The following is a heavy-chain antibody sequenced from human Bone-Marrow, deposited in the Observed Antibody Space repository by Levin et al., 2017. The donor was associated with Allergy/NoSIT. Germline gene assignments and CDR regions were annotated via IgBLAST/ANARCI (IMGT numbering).Heavy chain of an antibody. Sequence: PGGSLRLSCAASGFTFDEYAMHWVRQAPGKGLEWVSGISWSSGSLGYAASVKGRFTISRDNAKSSVYLQMNRLTTAGPAVYYCGKDMAVSGISHPGKKKDHYYGMDVWGQGTTVTVSS. V-gene: IGHV3-9*01. CDR3: GKDMAVSGISHPGKKKDHYYGMDV. D-gene: IGHD1-1*01. CDR1: GFTFDEYA. CDR2: ISWSSGSL. J-gene: IGHJ6*02.